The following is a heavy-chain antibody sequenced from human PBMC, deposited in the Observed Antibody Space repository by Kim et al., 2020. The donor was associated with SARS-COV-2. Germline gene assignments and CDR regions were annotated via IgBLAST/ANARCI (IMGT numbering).Heavy chain of an antibody. Sequence: SETLSLTCTVSGGSISSGGYYWSWIRQHPGKGLEWIGYIYYSGSTYYNPSLKSRVTISVDTSKNQFSLKLSSVTAADTAVYYCARDAGYSYGPLDYYYGMDVWGQGTTVTVSS. J-gene: IGHJ6*02. V-gene: IGHV4-31*03. CDR3: ARDAGYSYGPLDYYYGMDV. CDR2: IYYSGST. CDR1: GGSISSGGYY. D-gene: IGHD5-18*01.